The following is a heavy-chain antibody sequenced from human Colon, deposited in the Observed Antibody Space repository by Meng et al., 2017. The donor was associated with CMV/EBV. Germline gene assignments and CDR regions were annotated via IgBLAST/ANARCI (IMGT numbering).Heavy chain of an antibody. Sequence: HGHLQEPGPGLVKPSETLSITCTVYGGSFSNYFWTWIRQPPGKGLEWIGEIYHSQLNYNPSLKSRVTISRDTSKNQFSLKLSSVTAADTAVYYCATGSSQAWELLHYWGQGTLVTVSS. V-gene: IGHV4-34*01. CDR2: IYHSQL. D-gene: IGHD1-26*01. CDR1: GGSFSNYF. CDR3: ATGSSQAWELLHY. J-gene: IGHJ4*02.